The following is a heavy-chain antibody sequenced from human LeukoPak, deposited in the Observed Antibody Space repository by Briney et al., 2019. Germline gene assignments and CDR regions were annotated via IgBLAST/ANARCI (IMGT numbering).Heavy chain of an antibody. CDR1: GGTFSSYA. J-gene: IGHJ6*03. D-gene: IGHD3-10*01. CDR3: ARGARGVIYYYYMDV. CDR2: IIPIFGTA. V-gene: IGHV1-69*05. Sequence: SVKVSCKASGGTFSSYAISWVRQAPGQGLEWMGGIIPIFGTANYAQKFQGRVTITTDESTSTAYMELSSLRSEDTAVYYCARGARGVIYYYYMDVRGKGTTVTVSS.